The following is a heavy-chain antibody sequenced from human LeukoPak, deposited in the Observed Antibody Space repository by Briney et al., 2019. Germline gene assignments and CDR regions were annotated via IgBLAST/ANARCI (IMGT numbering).Heavy chain of an antibody. CDR2: ISSSSSYI. CDR3: ARARYLPLDY. D-gene: IGHD2-15*01. CDR1: GFTFSSYA. J-gene: IGHJ4*02. V-gene: IGHV3-21*01. Sequence: GGSLRLSCAASGFTFSSYAMSWVRQAPGKGLEWVSSISSSSSYIYYADSVKGRFTISRGNAKNSLYLQMNSLRAEDTAVYYCARARYLPLDYWGQGTLVTVSS.